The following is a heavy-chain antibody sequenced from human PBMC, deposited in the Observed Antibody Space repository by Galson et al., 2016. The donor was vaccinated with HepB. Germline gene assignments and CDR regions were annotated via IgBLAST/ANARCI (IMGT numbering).Heavy chain of an antibody. CDR2: VSHSSTYV. Sequence: SLRLSCAASGFTFDNYTMNWLRQAPGKGLEWVSSVSHSSTYVYYADSVQGRFTLSRDNAKNSLYLEMNSLRGEDTAVFYCARSLGWYFDVWGRGTPVTVSS. J-gene: IGHJ2*01. V-gene: IGHV3-21*01. CDR1: GFTFDNYT. D-gene: IGHD6-6*01. CDR3: ARSLGWYFDV.